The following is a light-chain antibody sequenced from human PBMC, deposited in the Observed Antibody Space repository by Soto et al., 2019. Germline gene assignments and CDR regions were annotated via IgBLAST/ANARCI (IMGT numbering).Light chain of an antibody. CDR2: KAS. J-gene: IGKJ1*01. CDR1: QSISSW. V-gene: IGKV1-5*03. CDR3: QQYDNDSWT. Sequence: DIQMTQSPSTLSASVGDRVIITCRASQSISSWLAWYQQKPGKAPNLLIYKASTLKSGVPSRFSGSGSGTEFPRTISSLQTDDFATYYCQQYDNDSWTFGQGTKVDIK.